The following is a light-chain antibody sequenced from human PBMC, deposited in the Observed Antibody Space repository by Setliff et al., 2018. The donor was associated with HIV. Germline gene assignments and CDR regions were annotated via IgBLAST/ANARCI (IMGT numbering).Light chain of an antibody. V-gene: IGLV2-23*02. J-gene: IGLJ1*01. CDR1: TSDIGNFNL. CDR2: EVS. Sequence: QSVLTQPASVSGSPGQSITISCTGTTSDIGNFNLVSWYQQHPGKAPKLMICEVSKRPSGVSDRFSGSKSANTASLTISGLQAEDEADYYCCPYAGSYLYVFGTGTKVNVL. CDR3: CPYAGSYLYV.